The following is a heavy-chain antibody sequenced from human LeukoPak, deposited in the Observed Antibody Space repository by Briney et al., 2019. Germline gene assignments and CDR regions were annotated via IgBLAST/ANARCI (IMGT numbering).Heavy chain of an antibody. V-gene: IGHV1-46*01. CDR2: INPSDGST. J-gene: IGHJ3*02. Sequence: GASVKVSCRASGYTFTSYHIHWVRQAPGQGLEWMGIINPSDGSTSYAQKFQGRVTMTRDTSASTVYMELSGLRSEDTAVYYCARGGYYDFWSGFHQSYGFDIWGQGTMVTVSS. CDR3: ARGGYYDFWSGFHQSYGFDI. CDR1: GYTFTSYH. D-gene: IGHD3-3*01.